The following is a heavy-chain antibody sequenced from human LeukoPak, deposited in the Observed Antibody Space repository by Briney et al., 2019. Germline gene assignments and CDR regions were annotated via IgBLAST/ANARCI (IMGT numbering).Heavy chain of an antibody. V-gene: IGHV4-30-4*01. J-gene: IGHJ3*02. CDR2: IYYSGST. D-gene: IGHD1-14*01. CDR3: PTRTEVRADGFDI. Sequence: SETLSLTCTVSGGSISSGDYYWSWIRQPPGKGLEWIGYIYYSGSTYDNPSLKSRVTISVGTSKNQFSLKLNSMTAADSAVYYCPTRTEVRADGFDIWGQGTMVAVSS. CDR1: GGSISSGDYY.